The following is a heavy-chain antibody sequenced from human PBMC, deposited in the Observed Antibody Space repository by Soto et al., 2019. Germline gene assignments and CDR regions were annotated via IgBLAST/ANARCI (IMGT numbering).Heavy chain of an antibody. CDR1: GYTFTSYA. Sequence: ASVKVSCKASGYTFTSYAIHWVRQAPGQRLEWMGWINAGNGNTKYSQKFQGRVTITRDTSASTAYMELSSLRSEDTAVYYCARETVEMATPEAFDIWGQGTMVTVSS. J-gene: IGHJ3*02. CDR2: INAGNGNT. D-gene: IGHD5-12*01. CDR3: ARETVEMATPEAFDI. V-gene: IGHV1-3*01.